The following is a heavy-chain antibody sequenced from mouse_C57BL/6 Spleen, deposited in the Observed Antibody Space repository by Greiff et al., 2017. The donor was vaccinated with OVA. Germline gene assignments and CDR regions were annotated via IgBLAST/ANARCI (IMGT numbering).Heavy chain of an antibody. J-gene: IGHJ2*01. CDR2: INPYNGDT. CDR3: ARRGGSSYEGVDY. V-gene: IGHV1-20*01. D-gene: IGHD1-1*01. Sequence: EVQGVESGPELVKPGDSVKISCKASGYSFTGYFMNWVMQSHGKSLEWIGRINPYNGDTFYNQKFKGKATLTVDKSSSTAHMELRSLTSEDSAVYYCARRGGSSYEGVDYWGQGTTLTVSS. CDR1: GYSFTGYF.